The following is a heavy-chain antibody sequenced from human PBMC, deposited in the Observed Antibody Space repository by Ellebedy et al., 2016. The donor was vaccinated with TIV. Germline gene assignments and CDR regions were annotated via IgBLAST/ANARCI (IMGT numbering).Heavy chain of an antibody. J-gene: IGHJ4*02. D-gene: IGHD4-11*01. CDR3: ARWGDDYNNAYYFDY. CDR2: INPNGGI. V-gene: IGHV1-2*02. Sequence: ASVKVSXKPSGYTLSGYYLHWVRQAPGQGLEWMGWINPNGGINYAQKFQGRVTMTRDTSISTAYMELRSLRSDDTAVYYCARWGDDYNNAYYFDYWGQGTLITVSS. CDR1: GYTLSGYY.